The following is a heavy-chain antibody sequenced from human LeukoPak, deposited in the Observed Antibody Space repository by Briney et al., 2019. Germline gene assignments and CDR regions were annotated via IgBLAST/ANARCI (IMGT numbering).Heavy chain of an antibody. CDR2: ISAYNGNT. CDR3: ARDSGPVTTRGGFDY. J-gene: IGHJ4*02. V-gene: IGHV1-18*01. D-gene: IGHD4-11*01. CDR1: GYRFTSYG. Sequence: ASVKVSCKASGYRFTSYGISWVRQAPGQGLEWMGWISAYNGNTNYAQKLQGRVTMTTDTSTSTAYMELRSLRSDDTAVYYCARDSGPVTTRGGFDYWGQGTLVTVSS.